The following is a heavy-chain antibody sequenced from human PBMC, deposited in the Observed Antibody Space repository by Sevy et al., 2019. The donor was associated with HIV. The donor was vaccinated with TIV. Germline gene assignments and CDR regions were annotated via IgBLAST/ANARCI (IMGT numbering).Heavy chain of an antibody. V-gene: IGHV3-15*01. Sequence: GGYLRLSCAAPGFSFSTAWMSWVRQPPGKGLEWVGRILSKTEGDTTDYAAPVKGRFTISRDDSTNTLYLQMDSLKTGDTAVYYCTTISDWLFRKYWGQGTLVTVSS. CDR1: GFSFSTAW. J-gene: IGHJ4*02. D-gene: IGHD3-9*01. CDR3: TTISDWLFRKY. CDR2: ILSKTEGDTT.